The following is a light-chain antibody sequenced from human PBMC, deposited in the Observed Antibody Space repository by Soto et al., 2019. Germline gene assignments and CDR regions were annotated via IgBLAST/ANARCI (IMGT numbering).Light chain of an antibody. CDR2: GAS. Sequence: EILFTQSPGTLSLSPGERATLSCRASQSVSSSYLAWYQQKPGQAPRLIIYGASTRATGIPARFSGSGSGTEFTLTISSLQSEDFAVYYCQQYNNWHAWTFGQGTKVDIK. CDR3: QQYNNWHAWT. CDR1: QSVSSSY. J-gene: IGKJ1*01. V-gene: IGKV3-15*01.